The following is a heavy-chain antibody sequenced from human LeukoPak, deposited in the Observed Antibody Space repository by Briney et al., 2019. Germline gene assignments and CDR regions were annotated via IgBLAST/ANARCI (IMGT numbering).Heavy chain of an antibody. Sequence: ASVKVSCKASGGTFSSYAISWVRQAPGQGLEWMGRIIPILGIANYAQKFQGRVTITADKSTSTAYMELSSLRSEDTAVYYCASYYSGSYTGRGLGFQHWGQGTLVTVSS. D-gene: IGHD1-26*01. CDR2: IIPILGIA. V-gene: IGHV1-69*04. CDR1: GGTFSSYA. J-gene: IGHJ1*01. CDR3: ASYYSGSYTGRGLGFQH.